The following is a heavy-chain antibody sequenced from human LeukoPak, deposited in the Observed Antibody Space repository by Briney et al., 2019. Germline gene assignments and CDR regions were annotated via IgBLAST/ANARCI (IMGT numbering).Heavy chain of an antibody. Sequence: GSLRLSCAASGFTFSSYGMHWVRQAPGKGLEWVAVIWHDGSNKYYADSVKGRFTISRDNSKNTLYLQMNSLRAEDTAVYYCARSYGDYEGYYYGMDVWGKGTTVTVSS. V-gene: IGHV3-33*01. J-gene: IGHJ6*04. CDR2: IWHDGSNK. D-gene: IGHD4-17*01. CDR3: ARSYGDYEGYYYGMDV. CDR1: GFTFSSYG.